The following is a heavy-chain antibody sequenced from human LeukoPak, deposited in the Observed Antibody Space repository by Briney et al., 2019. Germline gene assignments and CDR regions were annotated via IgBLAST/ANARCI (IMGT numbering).Heavy chain of an antibody. J-gene: IGHJ4*02. Sequence: GRTLRLSCAASGFTFSNFGMTWVRQAPGKGLEWVSLISGSGESTYHADSVKGRFTISRDNSKNTLYLQMNSLRAEDTAVYYCAREVGAYDYWGQGTLVTVSS. CDR2: ISGSGEST. V-gene: IGHV3-23*01. D-gene: IGHD1-26*01. CDR3: AREVGAYDY. CDR1: GFTFSNFG.